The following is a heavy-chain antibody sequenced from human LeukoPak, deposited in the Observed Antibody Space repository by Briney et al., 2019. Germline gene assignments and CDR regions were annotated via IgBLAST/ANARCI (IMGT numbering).Heavy chain of an antibody. V-gene: IGHV4-59*01. D-gene: IGHD3-10*01. CDR1: GGSISSYY. J-gene: IGHJ4*02. CDR2: IYYSGST. CDR3: AATPMVRGVISSY. Sequence: PSETLSLTCTVSGGSISSYYWSWIRQPPGKGLEWIGYIYYSGSTNYNPSLKSRVTISVDTSKNQFSLKLSSVTAADTAVYYCAATPMVRGVISSYWGQGTLVTVSS.